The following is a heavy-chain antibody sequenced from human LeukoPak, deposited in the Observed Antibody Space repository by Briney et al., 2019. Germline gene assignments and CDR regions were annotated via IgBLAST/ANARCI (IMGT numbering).Heavy chain of an antibody. CDR2: IKQDGSEK. Sequence: GGSLRLSCAASGFTFSSYWMSWVRQAPGKGLEWVANIKQDGSEKYYVDSVKGRFTISRDSAKNSLYLQMTSLRAEDTAVYYCARAPRGWTAVPDYWGQGTLVTVSS. J-gene: IGHJ4*02. CDR1: GFTFSSYW. CDR3: ARAPRGWTAVPDY. D-gene: IGHD3-10*01. V-gene: IGHV3-7*01.